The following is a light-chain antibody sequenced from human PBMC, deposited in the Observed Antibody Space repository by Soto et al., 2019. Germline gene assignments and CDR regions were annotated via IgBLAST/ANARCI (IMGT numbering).Light chain of an antibody. J-gene: IGLJ1*01. Sequence: QSVLTQPPSAAGAPGQSVAISCTGTGSAVGVYHSAPWYQQPPDKAPKVMIYEVTNRPSGVSNRFSGSKSGNTASLTISGLQAEDEADYYCSSYTRSDIFIFGTGTKVTVL. CDR1: GSAVGVYHS. V-gene: IGLV2-14*01. CDR3: SSYTRSDIFI. CDR2: EVT.